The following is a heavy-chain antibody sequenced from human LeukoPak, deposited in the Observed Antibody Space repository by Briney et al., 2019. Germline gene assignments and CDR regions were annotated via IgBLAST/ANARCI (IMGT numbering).Heavy chain of an antibody. Sequence: SETLSLTCTVSGGSISSTSYYWGWIRQPTGKRLEWTGSIYYSGSTYYNPSLKSRVAMSVDTSKNQFSLKVTSVTAADTAVFYCARRVGRGYSYGPNYFFDYWGQGTLVTVSS. CDR2: IYYSGST. CDR1: GGSISSTSYY. V-gene: IGHV4-39*01. J-gene: IGHJ4*02. D-gene: IGHD5-18*01. CDR3: ARRVGRGYSYGPNYFFDY.